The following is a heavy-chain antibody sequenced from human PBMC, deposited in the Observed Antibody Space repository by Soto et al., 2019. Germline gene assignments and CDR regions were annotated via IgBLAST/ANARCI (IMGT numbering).Heavy chain of an antibody. CDR1: GGSFSGYY. V-gene: IGHV4-34*01. CDR2: INHSGST. CDR3: ATGPGIAVGGHLFDP. J-gene: IGHJ5*02. Sequence: PSETLSLTCAVYGGSFSGYYWSWIRQPPGKGLEWIGEINHSGSTNYNPSLKSRVTISVDTSKNQFSLKLSSVTAADTAVYYCATGPGIAVGGHLFDPWGQGTLVTVSS. D-gene: IGHD6-19*01.